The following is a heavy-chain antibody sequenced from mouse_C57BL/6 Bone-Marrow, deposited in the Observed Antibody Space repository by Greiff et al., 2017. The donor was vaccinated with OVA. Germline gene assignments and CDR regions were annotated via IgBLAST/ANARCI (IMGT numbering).Heavy chain of an antibody. CDR2: IHPSDSDT. CDR3: GMNYGSSAWFAC. J-gene: IGHJ3*01. D-gene: IGHD1-1*01. Sequence: VQLQQPGAELVKPGASVKVSCKASGYTFTSYCMHWVKQRPGQGLEWIGRIHPSDSDTNYNQKFKGKATLTVDKSSSTAYMQLSSLTSEDSAVYYCGMNYGSSAWFACWGKGTLVTVAA. CDR1: GYTFTSYC. V-gene: IGHV1-74*01.